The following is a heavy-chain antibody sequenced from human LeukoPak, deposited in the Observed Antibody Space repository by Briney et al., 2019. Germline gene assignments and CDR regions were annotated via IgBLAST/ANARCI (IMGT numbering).Heavy chain of an antibody. Sequence: GGSLRLSCAASGFTFSSHAMSWVRQAPGKGLQWVSAISGSGDSIYYADSVKGRLTISRDNAKNTLYLQMNSLRAEDTAVYYCASQIVGATPSAFDIWGQGTMVTVSS. CDR3: ASQIVGATPSAFDI. D-gene: IGHD1-26*01. CDR1: GFTFSSHA. CDR2: ISGSGDSI. J-gene: IGHJ3*02. V-gene: IGHV3-23*01.